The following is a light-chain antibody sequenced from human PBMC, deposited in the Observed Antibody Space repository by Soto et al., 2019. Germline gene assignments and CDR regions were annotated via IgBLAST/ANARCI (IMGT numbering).Light chain of an antibody. CDR2: AAS. Sequence: DIQMTQSPSSLSGSVGDRVSITWGASQSISSYLNWYQQKPGKAPKLLIYAASSLQSGVPSRFSGSGSGTDFTLTIGSLQPEDFATYYCQQSYSTPPWTFGQGTKVDI. CDR1: QSISSY. V-gene: IGKV1-39*01. J-gene: IGKJ1*01. CDR3: QQSYSTPPWT.